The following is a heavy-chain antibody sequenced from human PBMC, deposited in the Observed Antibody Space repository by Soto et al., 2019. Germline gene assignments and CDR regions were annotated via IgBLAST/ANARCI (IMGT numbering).Heavy chain of an antibody. CDR1: GYTFTSLA. D-gene: IGHD6-13*01. Sequence: SVKDSCKTSGYTFTSLAINWVRQATVQGLEWLGWMSPNSGNTAYSQKFQGRVTMTRDTSMSTVYMELSSLTSEDTAVYYCARGIEAGFDYWGQGTRVTVSS. V-gene: IGHV1-8*01. CDR3: ARGIEAGFDY. CDR2: MSPNSGNT. J-gene: IGHJ4*02.